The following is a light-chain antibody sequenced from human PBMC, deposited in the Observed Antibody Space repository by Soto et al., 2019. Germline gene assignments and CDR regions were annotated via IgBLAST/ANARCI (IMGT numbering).Light chain of an antibody. CDR2: AAS. V-gene: IGKV1-6*01. CDR3: QQYDNLPPLFT. J-gene: IGKJ3*01. CDR1: QGIRND. Sequence: AIQMTQSPSSLSASVGDRVTITCRASQGIRNDLGWYQQRPGKAPKLLIYAASTLQSGVPSRFSGSGSGTDFTFTISSLQPEDIATYYCQQYDNLPPLFTFGPGTKVDIK.